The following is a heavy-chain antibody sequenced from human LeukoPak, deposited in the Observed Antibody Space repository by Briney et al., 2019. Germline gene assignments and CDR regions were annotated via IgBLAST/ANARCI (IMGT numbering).Heavy chain of an antibody. CDR2: ISGDGGHT. D-gene: IGHD5-12*01. Sequence: PGGTLRLFCAASGFTFTTYSTTWVRHAPGKGLEWVSVISGDGGHTYYADSVKGRFTISRDNSKNTLYLQMNSLRAEDTAIYYCAIKLVPNARAWFDPWGQGTLVTVSS. V-gene: IGHV3-23*01. CDR3: AIKLVPNARAWFDP. CDR1: GFTFTTYS. J-gene: IGHJ5*02.